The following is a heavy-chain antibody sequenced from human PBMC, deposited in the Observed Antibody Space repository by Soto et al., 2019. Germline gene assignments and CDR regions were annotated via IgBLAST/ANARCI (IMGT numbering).Heavy chain of an antibody. V-gene: IGHV1-69*13. CDR1: GGTFSSYA. D-gene: IGHD6-19*01. CDR3: ARGSEVAVAGTNYYGMDV. J-gene: IGHJ6*02. Sequence: SVKGSCKASGGTFSSYAISWVRQAPGQGLEWMGGIIPIFGTANYAQKFQGRVTITADESTSTAYMELSSLRSEDTAVYYCARGSEVAVAGTNYYGMDVWGQGTTVTVSS. CDR2: IIPIFGTA.